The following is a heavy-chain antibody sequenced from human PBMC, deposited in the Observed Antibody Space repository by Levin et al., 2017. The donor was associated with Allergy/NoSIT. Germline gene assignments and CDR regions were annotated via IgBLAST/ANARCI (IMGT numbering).Heavy chain of an antibody. CDR1: GDRVSSTSAA. J-gene: IGHJ3*02. V-gene: IGHV6-1*01. CDR3: ARYRAAGSDSFDI. D-gene: IGHD6-13*01. CDR2: TYYRSKWST. Sequence: SQTLSLTCAISGDRVSSTSAAWNWIRQSPSRGLEWLGRTYYRSKWSTDYAVSVKSRISISPDTSKNQFSLQLNSVTPDDTAVYYCARYRAAGSDSFDIWGQGTMVTVSS.